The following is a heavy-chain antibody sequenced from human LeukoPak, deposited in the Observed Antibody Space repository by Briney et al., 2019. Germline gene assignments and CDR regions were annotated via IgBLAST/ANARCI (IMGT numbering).Heavy chain of an antibody. J-gene: IGHJ6*02. CDR3: ALRIVGVSYGMDV. V-gene: IGHV5-51*01. D-gene: IGHD1-26*01. Sequence: GESLKISCKGSGYSFTSYWIGWVRQMTGKGLEWMGIIYPGDSDTRYSPSFQGQVAISADKSISTAYLQWSSLKASDTAMYYCALRIVGVSYGMDVWGQGTTVTVSS. CDR2: IYPGDSDT. CDR1: GYSFTSYW.